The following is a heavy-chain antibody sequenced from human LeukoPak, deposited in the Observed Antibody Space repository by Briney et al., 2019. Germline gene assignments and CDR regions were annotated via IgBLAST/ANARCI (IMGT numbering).Heavy chain of an antibody. J-gene: IGHJ4*02. V-gene: IGHV4-59*08. CDR1: GGSISSYY. CDR2: IHYSGST. Sequence: PSETLSLTCTVSGGSISSYYWSWIRQSPGKGLEWIGYIHYSGSTTYNPSLKSRVTISVDTSKNQFSLKLSSVTAADTAVYYCARLNSNGWFYVYWGQGTLVTVSS. D-gene: IGHD6-19*01. CDR3: ARLNSNGWFYVY.